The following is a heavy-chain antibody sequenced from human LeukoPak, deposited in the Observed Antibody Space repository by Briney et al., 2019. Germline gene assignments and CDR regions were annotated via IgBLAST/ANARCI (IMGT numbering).Heavy chain of an antibody. J-gene: IGHJ6*02. CDR2: ISVDGTTT. Sequence: PGGSLRLSCATSGFIVSRYWMHWVRQAPGKGLVWVSRISVDGTTTNYADSVKGRFTISRDNSKNTLYLQMGSLRAEDMAVYYCARAGVDTVTTETYYYYYYGMDVWGQGTTVTVSS. CDR3: ARAGVDTVTTETYYYYYYGMDV. V-gene: IGHV3-74*01. CDR1: GFIVSRYW. D-gene: IGHD4-17*01.